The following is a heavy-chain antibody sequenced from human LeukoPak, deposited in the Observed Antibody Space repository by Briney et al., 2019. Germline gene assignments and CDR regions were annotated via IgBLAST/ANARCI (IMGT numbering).Heavy chain of an antibody. CDR2: ISSSSSYI. D-gene: IGHD6-13*01. Sequence: GGSLRLSCAASGFTFSSYSMNWVRQAPGKGLEWVSSISSSSSYIYYADSVKGRFTISRDNAKNSLYLQMNSLRAEDTAVYYCARDTLIAGAVFDYWGQGTLVTVSS. CDR1: GFTFSSYS. CDR3: ARDTLIAGAVFDY. J-gene: IGHJ4*02. V-gene: IGHV3-21*01.